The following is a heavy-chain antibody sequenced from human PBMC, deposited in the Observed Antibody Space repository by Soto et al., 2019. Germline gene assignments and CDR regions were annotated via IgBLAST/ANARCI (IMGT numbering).Heavy chain of an antibody. CDR1: GYTLTELS. J-gene: IGHJ4*02. CDR2: FDPEDGET. V-gene: IGHV1-24*01. D-gene: IGHD4-17*01. CDR3: ATTVTTLRDFDY. Sequence: ASVKVSCKVSGYTLTELSMHWVRQAPGKGLEWMGGFDPEDGETIYAQKFQGRVTMTEDTSTDTAYMELSSLRSEDTAVYYCATTVTTLRDFDYWGQGTLVTVSS.